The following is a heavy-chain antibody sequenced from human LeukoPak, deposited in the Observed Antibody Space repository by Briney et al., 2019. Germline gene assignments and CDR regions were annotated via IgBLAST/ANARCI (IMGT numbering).Heavy chain of an antibody. D-gene: IGHD4-17*01. CDR3: ASSGITVTGSYYYYMDV. Sequence: GGSLRLSCAASGFTFSRYWMFWVRQAPGKGLVCVSRINSDGTTTNYADSVKGRFTISRDNAKNTLSLQLNSLRAEDTAVYYCASSGITVTGSYYYYMDVWGKGTTVTV. V-gene: IGHV3-74*01. CDR2: INSDGTTT. CDR1: GFTFSRYW. J-gene: IGHJ6*03.